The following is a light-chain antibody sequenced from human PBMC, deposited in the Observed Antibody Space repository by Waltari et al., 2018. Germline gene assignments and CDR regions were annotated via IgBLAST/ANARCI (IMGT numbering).Light chain of an antibody. CDR3: QSYDSSLSGSV. V-gene: IGLV1-40*01. CDR1: SFNTGAGYD. CDR2: GNS. Sequence: QSVLPQPPSLSGAPGQRVTISCTGSSFNTGAGYDVHRYQQLPGKAPKLLIYGNSNRPSGVPERFSGSKSGTSASLAISGLQAEDEADYYCQSYDSSLSGSVFGGGTKLTVL. J-gene: IGLJ2*01.